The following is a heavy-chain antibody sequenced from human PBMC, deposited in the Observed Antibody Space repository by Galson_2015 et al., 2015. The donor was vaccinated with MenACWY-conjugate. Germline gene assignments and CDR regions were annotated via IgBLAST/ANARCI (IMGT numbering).Heavy chain of an antibody. D-gene: IGHD2-2*01. J-gene: IGHJ3*02. V-gene: IGHV5-51*01. CDR1: GYSFTSYW. Sequence: QSGAEVKKPGESLKISCKGSGYSFTSYWIGWVRQMPGKGLERMGIIYPGDSDTRYSPSFQGQVTISADKSISTAYLQWSSLKASDTATYYCAIPDCSSTSCYYGAFDIWGPGTMVTVSS. CDR2: IYPGDSDT. CDR3: AIPDCSSTSCYYGAFDI.